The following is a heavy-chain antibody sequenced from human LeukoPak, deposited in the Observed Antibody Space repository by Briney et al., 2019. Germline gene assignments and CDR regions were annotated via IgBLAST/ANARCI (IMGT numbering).Heavy chain of an antibody. CDR3: ARSGPRVVAQWGYYYGMDV. Sequence: PGASVKVSCKASGYTFTGYYMHWVRQAPGQGLEWMGWINPNSGGTNYAQKFQGRVTMTRDTSISTAYMELSRLRSDDTAVYYCARSGPRVVAQWGYYYGMDVWGQGTTVTVSS. CDR2: INPNSGGT. D-gene: IGHD2-15*01. CDR1: GYTFTGYY. J-gene: IGHJ6*02. V-gene: IGHV1-2*02.